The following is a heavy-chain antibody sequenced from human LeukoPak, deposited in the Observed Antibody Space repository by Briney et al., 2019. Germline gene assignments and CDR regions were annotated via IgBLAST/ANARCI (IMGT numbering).Heavy chain of an antibody. CDR2: ISGSGGST. Sequence: GVSLRLSCAASGFTFSSYAMSWVRQAPGKGLEWVSAISGSGGSTYYADSVKGRFTISRDNSKNTLYLQMNSLRAEDTAVYYCAKNAQDIVVVVAATPYGSFDYWGQGTLVTVSS. V-gene: IGHV3-23*01. CDR1: GFTFSSYA. CDR3: AKNAQDIVVVVAATPYGSFDY. D-gene: IGHD2-15*01. J-gene: IGHJ4*02.